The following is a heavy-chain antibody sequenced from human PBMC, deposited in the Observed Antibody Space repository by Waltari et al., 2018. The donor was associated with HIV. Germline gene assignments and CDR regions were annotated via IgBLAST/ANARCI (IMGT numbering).Heavy chain of an antibody. J-gene: IGHJ4*02. V-gene: IGHV4-61*02. Sequence: QVQLQESGPRLVKPPETLSLTCSVPGRSIRSGGCYWSWIRQSAGKGLGWIGRIYTSGTTNYTPALNSRVTILVDTSKNQFSLKLTSMTAADTAVYYCARAVGSFFNYFDSWGQGILVTVSS. CDR3: ARAVGSFFNYFDS. D-gene: IGHD3-10*01. CDR1: GRSIRSGGCY. CDR2: IYTSGTT.